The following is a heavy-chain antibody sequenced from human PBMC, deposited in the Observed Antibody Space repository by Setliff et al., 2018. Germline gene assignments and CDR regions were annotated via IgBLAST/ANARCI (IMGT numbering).Heavy chain of an antibody. CDR3: ARGVTSGGYWGQSYHYLDV. V-gene: IGHV4-39*01. Sequence: SETLSLTCTVSGASLSSGTYYWGWICQPPGKGLEWIGRIYYRGDTYYNASLKGRLTISVDTAQNQFSLRLTSVTAADTAVYYCARGVTSGGYWGQSYHYLDVWGKGTTVTVSS. D-gene: IGHD3-22*01. CDR1: GASLSSGTYY. J-gene: IGHJ6*03. CDR2: IYYRGDT.